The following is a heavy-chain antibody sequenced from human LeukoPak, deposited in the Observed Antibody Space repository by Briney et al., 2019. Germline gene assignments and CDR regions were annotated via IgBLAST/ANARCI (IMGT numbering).Heavy chain of an antibody. CDR2: ISNNFNT. Sequence: GGSLRLSCAASGFTFSSHSMDWVRQAPGKGLQFVSSISNNFNTYYADSVRGRFTISRDNTKNSLYLQMNDLRVEDTAVYYCARETHTWNQLPLDYWGQGTLVTVSS. CDR3: ARETHTWNQLPLDY. J-gene: IGHJ4*02. V-gene: IGHV3-21*01. D-gene: IGHD1-14*01. CDR1: GFTFSSHS.